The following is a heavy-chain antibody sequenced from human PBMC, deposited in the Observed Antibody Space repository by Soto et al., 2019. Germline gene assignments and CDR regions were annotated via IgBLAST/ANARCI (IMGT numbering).Heavy chain of an antibody. V-gene: IGHV1-24*01. D-gene: IGHD5-18*01. CDR3: ATDYSYEDGGAIDY. CDR1: GYTLTELS. CDR2: FDPEDGET. J-gene: IGHJ4*02. Sequence: ASVKVSCKVSGYTLTELSMHWVRQAPGKGLEWMGGFDPEDGETIYAQKFRGRVTMTEDTSTDTAYMELSSLRSEDTAVYYCATDYSYEDGGAIDYWGQGTLVTVSS.